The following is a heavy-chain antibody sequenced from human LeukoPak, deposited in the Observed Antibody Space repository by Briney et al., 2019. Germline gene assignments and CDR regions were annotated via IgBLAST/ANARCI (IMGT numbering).Heavy chain of an antibody. Sequence: SETLSLTCAVYGGSFSTYYWSWIRQPPGKGLEWIGEINHSGSTNYNPSLKSRVTISINTSKNQFSLKLSSVTAADTAVYYCARGGGYFDWPPDAFDIWGQGTMVTVSS. CDR1: GGSFSTYY. CDR3: ARGGGYFDWPPDAFDI. D-gene: IGHD3-9*01. V-gene: IGHV4-34*01. J-gene: IGHJ3*02. CDR2: INHSGST.